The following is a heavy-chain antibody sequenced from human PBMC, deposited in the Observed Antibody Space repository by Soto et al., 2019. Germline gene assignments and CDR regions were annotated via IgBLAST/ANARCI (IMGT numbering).Heavy chain of an antibody. CDR1: GYTFTSYG. J-gene: IGHJ4*02. Sequence: QVQLVQSGAEVKKPGASVTVSCKASGYTFTSYGISWVRQAPGQGLEWMGWISADNGNTNYAQKLQGRVTMTTDTSTSTAYMQLRSLRSDDTSVYYCSREHYYDRSAYYWGQETLFTVSS. CDR3: SREHYYDRSAYY. D-gene: IGHD3-22*01. V-gene: IGHV1-18*01. CDR2: ISADNGNT.